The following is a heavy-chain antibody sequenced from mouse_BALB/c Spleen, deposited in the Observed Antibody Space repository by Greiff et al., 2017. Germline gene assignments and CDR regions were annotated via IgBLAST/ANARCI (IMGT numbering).Heavy chain of an antibody. J-gene: IGHJ4*01. CDR3: ARGDRYYAMDY. D-gene: IGHD2-14*01. V-gene: IGHV1-87*01. CDR1: GYTFTSYW. CDR2: IYPGDGDT. Sequence: QVQLKESGAELARPGASVKLSCKASGYTFTSYWMQWVKQRPGQGLEWIGAIYPGDGDTRYTQKFKGKATLTADKSSSTAYMQLSSLASEDSAVYYCARGDRYYAMDYWGQGTSVTVSS.